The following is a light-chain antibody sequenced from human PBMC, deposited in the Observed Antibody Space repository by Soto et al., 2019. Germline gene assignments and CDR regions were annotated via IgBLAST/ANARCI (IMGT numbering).Light chain of an antibody. CDR3: QQHSDWPLT. V-gene: IGKV3-11*01. CDR2: DAS. CDR1: QSVSSN. Sequence: EIVLIQSRATLSLSPGERATLSCRASQSVSSNLAWYQQNPGQAPRLLIFDASNRATGIPARFSGSGSGTGFTLTISSLEPEDFAVYYCQQHSDWPLTFGGGTKVEIK. J-gene: IGKJ4*01.